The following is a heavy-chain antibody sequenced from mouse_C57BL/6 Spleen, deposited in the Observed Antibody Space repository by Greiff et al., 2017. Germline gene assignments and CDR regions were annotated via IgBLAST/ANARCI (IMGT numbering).Heavy chain of an antibody. V-gene: IGHV1-80*01. CDR3: ARAPFDYGSSYFDY. Sequence: VQLQQSGAELVKPGASVKISCKASGYAFSSYWMNWVKQRPGKGLEWIGQINPGDGDTNYNGHFKGKATLTADKSSSTAYMQLSRLTSEDSAVAFCARAPFDYGSSYFDYWGQGTTLTVSS. CDR2: INPGDGDT. J-gene: IGHJ2*01. D-gene: IGHD1-1*01. CDR1: GYAFSSYW.